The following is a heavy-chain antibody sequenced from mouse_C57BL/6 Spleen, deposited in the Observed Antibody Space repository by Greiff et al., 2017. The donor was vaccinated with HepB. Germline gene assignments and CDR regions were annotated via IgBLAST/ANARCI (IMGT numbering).Heavy chain of an antibody. J-gene: IGHJ2*01. CDR1: GYAFSSYW. Sequence: QVQLQQSGAELVKPGASVKISCKASGYAFSSYWMNWVKQRPGKGLEWIGQIYPGDGDTNYNGKFKGKATLTADKSSSTAYMQLSSLTSEDSAVYFCARSGYDGTIGGFDYWGQGTTLTVSS. V-gene: IGHV1-80*01. D-gene: IGHD2-3*01. CDR3: ARSGYDGTIGGFDY. CDR2: IYPGDGDT.